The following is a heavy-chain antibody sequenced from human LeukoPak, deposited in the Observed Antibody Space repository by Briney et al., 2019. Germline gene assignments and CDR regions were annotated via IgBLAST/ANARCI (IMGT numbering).Heavy chain of an antibody. D-gene: IGHD3-3*01. Sequence: GGSLRLSCAASGFTFSSYSMNWVRQAPGKGLEWVSSISSSSYIYYADSVKGRFTISSDNAKNSLYLQMNSLRAEDTAVYYCARNWVYYDFWSAPDDAFDIWGQGTMVTVSS. CDR2: ISSSSYI. J-gene: IGHJ3*02. CDR3: ARNWVYYDFWSAPDDAFDI. V-gene: IGHV3-21*01. CDR1: GFTFSSYS.